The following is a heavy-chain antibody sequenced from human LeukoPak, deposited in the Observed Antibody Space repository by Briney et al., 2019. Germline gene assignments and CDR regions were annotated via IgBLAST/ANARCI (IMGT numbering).Heavy chain of an antibody. J-gene: IGHJ4*02. CDR1: GFTLSNSW. D-gene: IGHD6-19*01. CDR3: VRDNLENQWLERSY. CDR2: ISASETSI. V-gene: IGHV3-48*01. Sequence: GGSLRLSCAASGFTLSNSWMHWVRQAPGKGLEWVSQISASETSIKYADSVRGRFTISRDNVKNSVYLQMNSLRAEDTAIYYCVRDNLENQWLERSYWGQGTLVTVSS.